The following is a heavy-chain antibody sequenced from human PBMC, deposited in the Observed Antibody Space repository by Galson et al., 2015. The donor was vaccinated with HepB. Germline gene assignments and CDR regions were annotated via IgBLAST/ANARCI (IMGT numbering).Heavy chain of an antibody. Sequence: SLRLSCAASGFTFSTYGMTWVRQDPGKGLEWVSSISRSGGSTYNADSVKGRFTISRDNSKNTLYLQMNSLRDEDTAVYYCAKVEQWLVPWFDPWGQGTLVTVSS. CDR1: GFTFSTYG. CDR2: ISRSGGST. CDR3: AKVEQWLVPWFDP. V-gene: IGHV3-23*01. D-gene: IGHD6-19*01. J-gene: IGHJ5*02.